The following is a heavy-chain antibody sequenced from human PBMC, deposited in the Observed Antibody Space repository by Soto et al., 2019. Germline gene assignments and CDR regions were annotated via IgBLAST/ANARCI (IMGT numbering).Heavy chain of an antibody. CDR1: GVSLSGYV. V-gene: IGHV3-23*01. CDR3: TGPYYYMDV. CDR2: IDNSGDGT. J-gene: IGHJ6*03. Sequence: QLLESGGGLVQPGGPLRLSCAASGVSLSGYVMSWVRQAPGKGPEWVSCIDNSGDGTYYADSVKGRFTISRDDSKNTLYLQMNSLRAEDTAIYYCTGPYYYMDVWGQGTTVTVSS.